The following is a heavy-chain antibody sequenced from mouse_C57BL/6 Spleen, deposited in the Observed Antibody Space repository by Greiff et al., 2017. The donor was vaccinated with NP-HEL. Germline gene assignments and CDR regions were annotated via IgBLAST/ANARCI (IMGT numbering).Heavy chain of an antibody. V-gene: IGHV1-72*01. Sequence: QVQLQQPGAELVKPGASVKLSCKASGYTFTSYWMHWVKQRPGRGLEWIGRIDPNSGGTKYNEKFKSKATLTVDKPSSTAYMQLSSLTAKDSAVYYCARDWDRGVFAYWGQGTLVTVSA. CDR2: IDPNSGGT. CDR1: GYTFTSYW. J-gene: IGHJ3*01. D-gene: IGHD4-1*01. CDR3: ARDWDRGVFAY.